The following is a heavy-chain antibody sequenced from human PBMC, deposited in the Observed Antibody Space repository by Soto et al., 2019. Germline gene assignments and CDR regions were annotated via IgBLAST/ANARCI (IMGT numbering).Heavy chain of an antibody. CDR2: IIPIFGTA. Sequence: SVKVSCKASGGTFSSYAISWVRQAPGQGLEWMGGIIPIFGTANYAQKFQGRVTITADESTSTAYMELSSLRSEDTAVYYCARVTVAATSMYYFDYWGQGTLVTVSS. D-gene: IGHD6-19*01. CDR3: ARVTVAATSMYYFDY. J-gene: IGHJ4*02. V-gene: IGHV1-69*13. CDR1: GGTFSSYA.